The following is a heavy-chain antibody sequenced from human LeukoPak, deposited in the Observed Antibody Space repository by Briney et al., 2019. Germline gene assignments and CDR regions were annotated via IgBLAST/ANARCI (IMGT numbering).Heavy chain of an antibody. V-gene: IGHV4-59*01. J-gene: IGHJ4*02. D-gene: IGHD1-7*01. CDR3: ARYRIGTRHFDY. CDR2: IDYSGST. CDR1: GGSISSYY. Sequence: SETLSLTCTVSGGSISSYYWSWIRQPPGKGLEWIGYIDYSGSTNYNPSLRSRFTISVDTSKIQFSLKLTSVTAADTAVYFCARYRIGTRHFDYWGQGTLVTVSS.